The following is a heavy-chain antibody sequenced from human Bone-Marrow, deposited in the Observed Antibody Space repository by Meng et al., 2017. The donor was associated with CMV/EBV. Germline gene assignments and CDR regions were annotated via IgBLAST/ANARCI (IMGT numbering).Heavy chain of an antibody. J-gene: IGHJ4*02. CDR1: GFTFSRYA. V-gene: IGHV3-23*01. Sequence: GESLKISCAASGFTFSRYAMSWVRQAPGKGLEWVSAISGSGGSTYYADSVKGRFTISRDNSKTTLYLQMNSLRAEDMAVYYCAKGTSRDGYNTDFDYWGQGTLVTVSS. CDR2: ISGSGGST. D-gene: IGHD5-24*01. CDR3: AKGTSRDGYNTDFDY.